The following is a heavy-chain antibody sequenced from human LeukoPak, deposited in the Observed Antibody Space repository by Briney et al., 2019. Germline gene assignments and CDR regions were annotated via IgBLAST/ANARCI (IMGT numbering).Heavy chain of an antibody. CDR2: INSGGST. J-gene: IGHJ4*02. D-gene: IGHD3-3*02. V-gene: IGHV3-66*01. Sequence: GGSLRLSCAASGFSVSINYMTWVRQAPGKGLEWVSVINSGGSTYYADSVKGRVFISKDNSKNTLFLQMNGLRAEGTAVYYCARLAGASSGPLDYWGQGTLVTVSS. CDR3: ARLAGASSGPLDY. CDR1: GFSVSINY.